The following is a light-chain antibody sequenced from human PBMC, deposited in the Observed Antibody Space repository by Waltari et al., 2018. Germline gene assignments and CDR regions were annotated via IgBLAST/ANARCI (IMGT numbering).Light chain of an antibody. CDR1: SGDVWRYNL. Sequence: QSALTPPASVSGSPGPSITISCTGTSGDVWRYNLVSWYQQHPGKAPKLMIYEIYKRPSWISDRFSGSKSGNTASLTISGLQAEDEADYYCSSYAGATLFGGGTKLTVL. CDR2: EIY. V-gene: IGLV2-23*02. J-gene: IGLJ2*01. CDR3: SSYAGATL.